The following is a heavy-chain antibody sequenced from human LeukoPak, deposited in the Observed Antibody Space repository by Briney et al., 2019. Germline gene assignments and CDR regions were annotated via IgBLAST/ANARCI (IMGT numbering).Heavy chain of an antibody. CDR3: ASRRNESFDY. Sequence: SETLSLTCTVSGVPFSSRSYYWGWIRQPPGKGLEWIGSIYYSGRTYYNPSLKSRVTISVDTSKNQFSLKLSSVTAADTGVYDSASRRNESFDYWGQGTLVTVSS. CDR2: IYYSGRT. D-gene: IGHD1-1*01. V-gene: IGHV4-39*01. J-gene: IGHJ4*02. CDR1: GVPFSSRSYY.